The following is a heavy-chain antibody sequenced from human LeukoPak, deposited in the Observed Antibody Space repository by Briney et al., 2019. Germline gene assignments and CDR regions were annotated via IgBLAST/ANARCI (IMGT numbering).Heavy chain of an antibody. Sequence: PSETLSLTCTVSGGSIGSSSYYWGWLRQPPGKGLEWIGSIYYSGSTYYNPSLKSRVTISVDTSKNQFSLKLSSVTAADTAVYYCARAGSYYYDSSGSYGMTYWGQGTLVTVSS. CDR1: GGSIGSSSYY. CDR2: IYYSGST. J-gene: IGHJ4*02. CDR3: ARAGSYYYDSSGSYGMTY. V-gene: IGHV4-39*01. D-gene: IGHD3-22*01.